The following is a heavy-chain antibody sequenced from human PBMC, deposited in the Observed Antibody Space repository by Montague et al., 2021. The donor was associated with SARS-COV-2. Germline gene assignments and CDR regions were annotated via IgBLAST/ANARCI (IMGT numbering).Heavy chain of an antibody. J-gene: IGHJ6*02. V-gene: IGHV3-7*01. CDR1: GFTSSNIW. CDR2: IKPDESEK. D-gene: IGHD4-23*01. CDR3: AKNGGAHGLDV. Sequence: SLRLSCAASGFTSSNIWMSWVRQAPGKGLEWVANIKPDESEKNYVDSVKGRFSISRDNAKNSLYLQMDNLRAEDTAICYCAKNGGAHGLDVWGQGTSVSVSS.